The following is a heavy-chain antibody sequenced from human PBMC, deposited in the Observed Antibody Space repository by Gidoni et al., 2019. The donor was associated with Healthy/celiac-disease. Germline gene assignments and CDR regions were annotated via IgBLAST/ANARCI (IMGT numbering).Heavy chain of an antibody. V-gene: IGHV4-61*01. CDR1: GGSVSSGRYY. J-gene: IGHJ6*04. D-gene: IGHD3-16*02. CDR3: ARERYDYIWGSDRTPPYYYGMDV. Sequence: QVQLQESGPGLVKPSETLSLTCTVSGGSVSSGRYYWSWIRQSPGKVLEWIGYMYYSWSNNYNPSLKSRVTISVDTSNNQFSLKLSSVTAADTAVYYCARERYDYIWGSDRTPPYYYGMDVWGKGTTVTVAS. CDR2: MYYSWSN.